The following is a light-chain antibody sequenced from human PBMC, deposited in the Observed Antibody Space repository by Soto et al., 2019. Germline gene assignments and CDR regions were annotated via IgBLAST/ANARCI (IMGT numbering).Light chain of an antibody. J-gene: IGKJ1*01. Sequence: DIVMTPSPVTLSVSPFERATLSFMASQSISGNLAWYQQKPVQAPRLLMYGASTRATGIPARFSGSGSGTEFTLTISRLQSEDFAVYYCQQYNNWPTWTFGQGTKV. CDR1: QSISGN. CDR3: QQYNNWPTWT. V-gene: IGKV3-15*01. CDR2: GAS.